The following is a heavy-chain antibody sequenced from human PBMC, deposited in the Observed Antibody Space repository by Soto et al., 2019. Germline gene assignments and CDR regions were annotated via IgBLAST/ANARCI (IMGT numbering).Heavy chain of an antibody. CDR3: ARAGSENDY. V-gene: IGHV3-7*05. CDR2: IKQDGSER. J-gene: IGHJ4*02. CDR1: GFTFSNYW. Sequence: EVQLVESGGGLVQPGGSLRLSCAASGFTFSNYWMSWVRQAPGKGLEWVANIKQDGSERNYVDSVKGRFTISRDNAKNSLYLQLNSLRAEDTAVYYCARAGSENDYWGQGTLFTVSS. D-gene: IGHD3-10*01.